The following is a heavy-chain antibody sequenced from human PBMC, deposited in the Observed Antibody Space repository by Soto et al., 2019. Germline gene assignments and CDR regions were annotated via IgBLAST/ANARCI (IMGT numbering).Heavy chain of an antibody. J-gene: IGHJ4*02. CDR2: INGGGGTT. V-gene: IGHV3-23*01. D-gene: IGHD3-9*01. CDR3: AKDRHPDGIWTFDY. Sequence: GGSLRLSCASSGCTFSTAWINWVRQAQGKGLEWISGINGGGGTTYYADSVKGRFTISRDDSKNILYLQMNSPRAEDTAIYYCAKDRHPDGIWTFDYWGRGTLVTVSS. CDR1: GCTFSTAW.